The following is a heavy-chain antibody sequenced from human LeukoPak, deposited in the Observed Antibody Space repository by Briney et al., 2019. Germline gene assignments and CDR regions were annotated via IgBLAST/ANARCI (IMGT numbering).Heavy chain of an antibody. J-gene: IGHJ4*02. CDR2: INSDGSST. Sequence: GGSLRLSCAASGFTFSSYWMHWVRQAPGKGLVWVSRINSDGSSTSYADSVKGRFTISRDNAKNALYLQMNSLRAEDTAVYYCAAAGTLWFGELLYAKSYWGQGTLVTVSS. CDR1: GFTFSSYW. V-gene: IGHV3-74*01. D-gene: IGHD3-10*01. CDR3: AAAGTLWFGELLYAKSY.